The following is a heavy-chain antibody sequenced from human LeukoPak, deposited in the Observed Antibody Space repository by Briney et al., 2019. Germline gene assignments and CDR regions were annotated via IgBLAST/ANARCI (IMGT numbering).Heavy chain of an antibody. CDR1: GFTFTSSG. Sequence: GGSLRLSCAASGFTFTSSGMHWVRQAPGKGLEWVAFIRYDGSNQYYADSVKGRFSISRDNSKNTLYLQMNSLRAEDTAVYYCAREPYDSSGSFDYWGQGTLVTVSS. CDR3: AREPYDSSGSFDY. V-gene: IGHV3-30*02. J-gene: IGHJ4*02. CDR2: IRYDGSNQ. D-gene: IGHD3-22*01.